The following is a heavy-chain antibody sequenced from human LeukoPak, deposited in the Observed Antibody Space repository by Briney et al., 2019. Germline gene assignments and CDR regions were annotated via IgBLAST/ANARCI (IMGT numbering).Heavy chain of an antibody. V-gene: IGHV6-1*01. D-gene: IGHD1-26*01. CDR2: TYYRSKWFN. Sequence: SQTLSLTCAISGDSVSNKSVAWNWVRQSPSRGLEWLGRTYYRSKWFNDYAVSVKSRITINPDTSKNQFSLLLNSVTPDDTAVYYCARGGKFAFDIWGQGTMVTVSS. J-gene: IGHJ3*02. CDR1: GDSVSNKSVA. CDR3: ARGGKFAFDI.